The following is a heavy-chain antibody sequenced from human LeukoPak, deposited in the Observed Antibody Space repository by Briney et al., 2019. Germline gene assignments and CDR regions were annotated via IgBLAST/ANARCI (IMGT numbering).Heavy chain of an antibody. D-gene: IGHD1-14*01. V-gene: IGHV4-39*01. CDR1: GGSISSSSNY. J-gene: IGHJ4*02. Sequence: SETLSLPCTVPGGSISSSSNYWGWIRQPPGKGLEWIGSIYYTGKTYYNPSLKSRVTISGDTSKNQFSLKVSSVTAADTAVYFCARLSLGSYSDYWGQGSLVTVSS. CDR3: ARLSLGSYSDY. CDR2: IYYTGKT.